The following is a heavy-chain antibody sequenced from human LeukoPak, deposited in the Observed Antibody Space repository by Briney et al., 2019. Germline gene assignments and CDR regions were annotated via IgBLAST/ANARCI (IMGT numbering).Heavy chain of an antibody. CDR3: AKLTTGTAES. D-gene: IGHD4-17*01. V-gene: IGHV3-7*01. J-gene: IGHJ5*02. CDR2: INQVGSDK. CDR1: GFTFSNYW. Sequence: GRSLRLSCAASGFTFSNYWMGWVRQAPGKGLEWVANINQVGSDKYYVDSLKGRFTISRDNAKNSLYLQINSLRVEDTAVYYCAKLTTGTAESWGQGTLVTVSS.